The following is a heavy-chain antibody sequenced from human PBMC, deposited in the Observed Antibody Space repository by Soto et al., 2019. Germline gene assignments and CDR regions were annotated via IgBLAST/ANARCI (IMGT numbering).Heavy chain of an antibody. Sequence: QVQLVQSGAEVKKPGASVKVSCKASGYTFTSYDINWVRQATGQGLEWMGWMNPNSGNTGYAQKFQGRVTMTRKTSISTAYMELSSLRYEDTAVYYCARALRVAHYYYYGMDVWGQGTTVNVSS. V-gene: IGHV1-8*01. CDR3: ARALRVAHYYYYGMDV. J-gene: IGHJ6*02. CDR2: MNPNSGNT. CDR1: GYTFTSYD.